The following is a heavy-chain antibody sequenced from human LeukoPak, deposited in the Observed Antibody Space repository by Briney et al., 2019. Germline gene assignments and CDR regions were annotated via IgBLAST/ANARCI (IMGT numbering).Heavy chain of an antibody. CDR3: ARADNWKSAYYYYDMDV. D-gene: IGHD1-20*01. V-gene: IGHV3-11*01. CDR1: GFTFSDYY. J-gene: IGHJ6*03. CDR2: ISSSGSTI. Sequence: GGSLRLSCAASGFTFSDYYMSWIRQAPGKGLEWVSYISSSGSTIYYADSVKGRFTISRDNAKNSLYLQMNSLRAEDTAVYYCARADNWKSAYYYYDMDVWSKGTTVTVS.